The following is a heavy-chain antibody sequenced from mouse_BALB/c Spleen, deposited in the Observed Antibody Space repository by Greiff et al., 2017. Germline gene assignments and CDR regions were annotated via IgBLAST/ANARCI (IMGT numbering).Heavy chain of an antibody. CDR1: GFTFSSFG. J-gene: IGHJ1*01. CDR3: ASGDGYDVDWYFDV. Sequence: EGNLVESGGGLVQPGGSRKLSCAASGFTFSSFGMHWVRQAPEKGLEWVAYISSGSSTIYYADTVKGRFTISRDNPKNTLFLQMTSLRSEDTAMYYCASGDGYDVDWYFDVWGAGTTVTVSS. V-gene: IGHV5-17*02. CDR2: ISSGSSTI. D-gene: IGHD2-2*01.